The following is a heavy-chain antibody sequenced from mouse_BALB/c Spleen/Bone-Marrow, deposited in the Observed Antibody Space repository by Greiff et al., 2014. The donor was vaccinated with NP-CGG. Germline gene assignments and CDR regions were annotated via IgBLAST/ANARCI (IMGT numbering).Heavy chain of an antibody. V-gene: IGHV5-4*02. CDR1: GFTFRDYY. Sequence: EVMLVESGGGLVKPGGSLKLSCAASGFTFRDYYMYWVRQTPEKRLEWVATISDGGSYTYYPDSVKGRFTISRDNAKNNLYLQTSSLKSEYTAIYYCARAPYGDYGFAYWGQGTLVTVSA. D-gene: IGHD2-13*01. J-gene: IGHJ3*01. CDR2: ISDGGSYT. CDR3: ARAPYGDYGFAY.